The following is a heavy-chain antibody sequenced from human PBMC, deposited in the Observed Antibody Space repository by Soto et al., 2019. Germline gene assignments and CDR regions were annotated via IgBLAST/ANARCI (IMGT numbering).Heavy chain of an antibody. CDR3: ARDRLAVAGTFDY. J-gene: IGHJ4*02. V-gene: IGHV3-21*01. CDR1: GFTFDNYG. CDR2: ISSSSSYI. Sequence: PGGSLRLSCAASGFTFDNYGMSWVRQAPGKGLEWVSSISSSSSYIYYADSVKGRFTISRDNAKNSLYLQMNSLRAEDTAVYYCARDRLAVAGTFDYWGQGTLVTVSS. D-gene: IGHD6-19*01.